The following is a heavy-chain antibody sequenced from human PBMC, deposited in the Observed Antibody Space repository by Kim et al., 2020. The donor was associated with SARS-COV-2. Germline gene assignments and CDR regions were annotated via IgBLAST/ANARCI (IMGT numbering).Heavy chain of an antibody. J-gene: IGHJ4*02. D-gene: IGHD1-26*01. Sequence: NDHAVAVKSRMTIHPDTSKNQFSLPLNSVTPEDTAMYYCAKGRGGAYDYWGQGTLVTVSS. CDR2: N. CDR3: AKGRGGAYDY. V-gene: IGHV6-1*01.